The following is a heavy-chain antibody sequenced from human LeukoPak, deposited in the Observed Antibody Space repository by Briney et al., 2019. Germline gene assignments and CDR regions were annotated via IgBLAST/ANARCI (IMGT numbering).Heavy chain of an antibody. CDR3: ARGGPMVRGQACMDV. J-gene: IGHJ6*02. Sequence: ASVKVSCKASGYTFTGYYMHWVRQAPGQGLEWMGIINPSGGSTSYAQKFQGRVTMTRDTSTSTVYMEPSSLRSEDTAVYYCARGGPMVRGQACMDVWGQGTTVTVSS. V-gene: IGHV1-46*01. CDR2: INPSGGST. D-gene: IGHD3-10*01. CDR1: GYTFTGYY.